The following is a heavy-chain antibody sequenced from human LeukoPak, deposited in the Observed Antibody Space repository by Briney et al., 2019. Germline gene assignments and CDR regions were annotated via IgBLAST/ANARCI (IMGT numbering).Heavy chain of an antibody. CDR3: AKAVPYYDILTGYLGGFDY. CDR2: ISYDGAYQ. J-gene: IGHJ4*02. V-gene: IGHV3-30*04. Sequence: GGSLRLSCVASGFNFGSYAMDWVRQAPGKGLEWVGDISYDGAYQSYAVSVRGRFTISRDNSKNTLYLQMNSLRAEDTAVYYCAKAVPYYDILTGYLGGFDYWGQGTLVTVSS. D-gene: IGHD3-9*01. CDR1: GFNFGSYA.